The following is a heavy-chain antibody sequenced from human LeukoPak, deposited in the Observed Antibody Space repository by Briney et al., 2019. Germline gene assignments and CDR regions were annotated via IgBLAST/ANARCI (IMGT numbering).Heavy chain of an antibody. CDR1: GFSFEDYT. Sequence: PGGSLRLSCSASGFSFEDYTMHWVRQAPGKGLEWVSSIFWDSSTVAYADSVKGRFTISRDNAKNSLYLQMNSLRAEDTAVYYCARDYTGGWNDYWGQGTLVTVSS. J-gene: IGHJ4*02. CDR3: ARDYTGGWNDY. D-gene: IGHD7-27*01. V-gene: IGHV3-9*01. CDR2: IFWDSSTV.